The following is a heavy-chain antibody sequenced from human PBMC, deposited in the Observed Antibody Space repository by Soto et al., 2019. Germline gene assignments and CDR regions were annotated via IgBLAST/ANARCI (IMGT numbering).Heavy chain of an antibody. J-gene: IGHJ6*02. CDR3: TTDMAFWSGYPDYYYYGMDV. CDR2: IKSKTDGGTT. CDR1: GFTFSNAW. Sequence: PGGSLRLSCAASGFTFSNAWMNWVRQAPGKGLEWVGRIKSKTDGGTTDYAAPVKGRFTISRDDSKNTLYLQMNSLKTEDTAVYYCTTDMAFWSGYPDYYYYGMDVWGQGTTVTVSS. D-gene: IGHD3-3*01. V-gene: IGHV3-15*07.